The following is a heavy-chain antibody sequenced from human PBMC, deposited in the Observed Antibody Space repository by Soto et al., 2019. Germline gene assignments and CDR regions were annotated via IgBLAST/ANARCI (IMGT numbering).Heavy chain of an antibody. CDR2: ISSSYYI. V-gene: IGHV3-21*01. J-gene: IGHJ4*02. CDR3: ARGDVMVLTATANFDY. CDR1: GFAFSSYT. Sequence: LRLSCSASGFAFSSYTMKWVRQAPGKGLEWVASISSSYYIKYADSVKGRFTISRDNAKNSLYLQMNSLRAEDTAVYYCARGDVMVLTATANFDYWGQGTQVTVSS. D-gene: IGHD2-21*02.